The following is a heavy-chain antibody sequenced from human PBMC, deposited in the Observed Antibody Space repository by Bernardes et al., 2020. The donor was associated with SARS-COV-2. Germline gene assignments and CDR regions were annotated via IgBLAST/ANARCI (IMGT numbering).Heavy chain of an antibody. Sequence: SETLSLTCTVSGGSISSSSYYWGWIRQPPGKGLEWIGSTYYTGSMHSNPSLNSRVTISVDTSKNQLSLKLASVTAADTAVYYCASRKPCLYHFDQWGHGNLVTVSS. V-gene: IGHV4-39*01. CDR2: TYYTGSM. CDR3: ASRKPCLYHFDQ. J-gene: IGHJ4*01. CDR1: GGSISSSSYY. D-gene: IGHD2-2*02.